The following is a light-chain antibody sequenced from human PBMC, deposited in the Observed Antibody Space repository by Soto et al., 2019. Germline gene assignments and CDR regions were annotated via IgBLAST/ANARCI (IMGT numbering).Light chain of an antibody. V-gene: IGLV2-14*01. J-gene: IGLJ2*01. CDR2: EVS. Sequence: QSVLTQPASVSGSPGQSITISCTGTSSDVGSYHYVSWFQQHPGKAPKLIIFEVSDRPSGVSTRFSGSKSGDTASLTISGLQADDEADYYCSSFVHKNNLIFGGGTKVTVL. CDR3: SSFVHKNNLI. CDR1: SSDVGSYHY.